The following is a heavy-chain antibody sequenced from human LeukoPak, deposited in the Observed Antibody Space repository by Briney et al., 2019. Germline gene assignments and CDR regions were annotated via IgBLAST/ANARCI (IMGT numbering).Heavy chain of an antibody. J-gene: IGHJ4*02. CDR1: GYTLTELS. V-gene: IGHV1-24*01. CDR3: SRSVPSGH. CDR2: FDPEDGET. D-gene: IGHD2-2*01. Sequence: AASVKVSCKVSGYTLTELSMHWVRQAPGKGLEWMGGFDPEDGETIYAQKFQGRVSMTRNISTSTAYMELSSLRSEDTAVYYCSRSVPSGHWGQGTQVTVSS.